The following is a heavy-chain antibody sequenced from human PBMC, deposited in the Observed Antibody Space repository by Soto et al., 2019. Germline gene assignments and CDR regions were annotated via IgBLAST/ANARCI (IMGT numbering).Heavy chain of an antibody. J-gene: IGHJ2*01. CDR2: IYYSGST. CDR3: AGHGSYDVWRGYPNNWYFEL. D-gene: IGHD3-3*01. V-gene: IGHV4-39*01. CDR1: GGSISSSSYY. Sequence: QLQLQESGPGLVKPSETLSLTCTVSGGSISSSSYYWGWIRQPPGKGLEWIGSIYYSGSTYYNPSLKSRVTISFEPSHLTVSLNLSSVPAADTAVYYCAGHGSYDVWRGYPNNWYFELWGRGTLVTVSS.